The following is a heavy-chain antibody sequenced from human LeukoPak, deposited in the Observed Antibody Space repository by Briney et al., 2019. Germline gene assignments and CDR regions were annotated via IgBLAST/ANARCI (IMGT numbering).Heavy chain of an antibody. J-gene: IGHJ4*02. D-gene: IGHD6-13*01. CDR2: ISSSSSYI. CDR1: GFTFSSYS. Sequence: TGGSLRLSCAASGFTFSSYSMNWVRQAPGKGLEWVSSISSSSSYIYYADSVKGRFTISRDNAKNSLYLQMNSLRAEDTAVYYCARFSGLPYSSRLVFDYWGQGTLVTVSS. V-gene: IGHV3-21*01. CDR3: ARFSGLPYSSRLVFDY.